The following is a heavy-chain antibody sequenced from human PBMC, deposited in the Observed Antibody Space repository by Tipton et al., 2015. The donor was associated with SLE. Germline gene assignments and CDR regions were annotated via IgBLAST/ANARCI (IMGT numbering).Heavy chain of an antibody. Sequence: GLVKPSGTLSLTCGVSGGSITSNKWWTWVRQSPGKGLEWIGEISHSGDTDYNPSLKSRVTMSVDKSKNQFSLKLSSVTAADTAVYYCASVAQGTLTVYSIDYWGQGTLVTVSS. J-gene: IGHJ4*02. D-gene: IGHD2-15*01. CDR1: GGSITSNKW. V-gene: IGHV4-4*02. CDR2: ISHSGDT. CDR3: ASVAQGTLTVYSIDY.